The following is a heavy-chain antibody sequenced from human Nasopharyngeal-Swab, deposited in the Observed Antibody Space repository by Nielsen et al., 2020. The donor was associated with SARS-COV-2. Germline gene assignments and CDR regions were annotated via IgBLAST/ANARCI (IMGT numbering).Heavy chain of an antibody. CDR2: ISGYNGNT. J-gene: IGHJ4*02. Sequence: ASVKVSCKASGYTFTSYGISWVRQAPGQGLEWMGWISGYNGNTNYAQKLQGRVTMTTDTSTSTAYMELRILRSDDTAVYYCARGSRTVGATTGLYYWGQGTLVTVSS. CDR1: GYTFTSYG. CDR3: ARGSRTVGATTGLYY. V-gene: IGHV1-18*04. D-gene: IGHD1-26*01.